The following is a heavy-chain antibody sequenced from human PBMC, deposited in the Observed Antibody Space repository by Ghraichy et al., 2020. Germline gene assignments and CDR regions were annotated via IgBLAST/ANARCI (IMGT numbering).Heavy chain of an antibody. J-gene: IGHJ6*03. V-gene: IGHV3-23*01. D-gene: IGHD2-2*01. CDR1: GFSFTTYA. CDR3: AKSSSVVGHHYNYMDV. CDR2: ISGSGGST. Sequence: GGSLRLSCAASGFSFTTYAMSWVRQAPRKGLEWVSSISGSGGSTYYADSVKGRLTISRDNSKKTLYLEMNNLRAEDTALYYCAKSSSVVGHHYNYMDVWGKGTTVTVAS.